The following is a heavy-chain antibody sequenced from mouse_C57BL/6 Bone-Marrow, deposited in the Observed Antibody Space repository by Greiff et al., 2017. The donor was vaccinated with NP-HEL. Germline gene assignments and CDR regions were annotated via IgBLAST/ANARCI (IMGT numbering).Heavy chain of an antibody. CDR3: ARQAYYYGSSSPYAMDY. Sequence: EVKLVESGGGLVQPGGSLKLSCAASGFTFSDYGMAWVRQAPRKGPEWVAFISNLAYSIYYADTVTGRFTISRENAKNTLYLEMSSLRSEDTAMYYCARQAYYYGSSSPYAMDYWGQGTSVTVSS. D-gene: IGHD1-1*01. J-gene: IGHJ4*01. CDR1: GFTFSDYG. CDR2: ISNLAYSI. V-gene: IGHV5-15*01.